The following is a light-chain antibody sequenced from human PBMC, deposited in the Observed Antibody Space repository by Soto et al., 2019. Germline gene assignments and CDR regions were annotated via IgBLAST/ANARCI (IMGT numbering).Light chain of an antibody. CDR3: QQYGSSPVT. V-gene: IGKV3-20*01. Sequence: EIVLTQSPGTLSLSPGERATLSCRASQSVSSSYLAWYQQKPGQAPRLLIYGASSRATGIPGRCSGSGSGTGFTLTISTLEPEDLAVYDCQQYGSSPVTFGTGTKVDIK. J-gene: IGKJ3*01. CDR1: QSVSSSY. CDR2: GAS.